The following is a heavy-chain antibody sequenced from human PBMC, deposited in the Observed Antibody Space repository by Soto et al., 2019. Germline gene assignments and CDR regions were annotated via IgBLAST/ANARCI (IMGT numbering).Heavy chain of an antibody. Sequence: QVQLVQSGAEVKKPGASVKVSCKASGYTFTNYYIHWVRQAPGQGLEWMGIINPTSGSTNYAQQFQGRVTLTYDTSTTTVYMELSGLRFEDTAVLYCARDLAAGDHWGQGTLVTVSS. D-gene: IGHD6-13*01. CDR2: INPTSGST. V-gene: IGHV1-46*01. CDR3: ARDLAAGDH. J-gene: IGHJ4*02. CDR1: GYTFTNYY.